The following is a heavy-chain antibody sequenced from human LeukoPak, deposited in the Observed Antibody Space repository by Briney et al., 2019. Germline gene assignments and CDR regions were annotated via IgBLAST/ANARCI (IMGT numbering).Heavy chain of an antibody. CDR3: ARDSYRALEY. J-gene: IGHJ4*02. CDR2: INQDGSEK. CDR1: GFSFRSFA. D-gene: IGHD1-14*01. Sequence: GGSLRLSCTASGFSFRSFAMSWVRQAPGKGLEWVANINQDGSEKYYVDSVKGRFTISRDNAKNSLYLQMNGLRVDDTAVYYCARDSYRALEYWGQGTLVTVSS. V-gene: IGHV3-7*01.